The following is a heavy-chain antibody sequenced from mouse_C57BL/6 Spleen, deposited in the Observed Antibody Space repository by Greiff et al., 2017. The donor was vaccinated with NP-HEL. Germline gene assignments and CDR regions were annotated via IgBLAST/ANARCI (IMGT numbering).Heavy chain of an antibody. D-gene: IGHD1-1*01. CDR3: TRKGTTVVEYYYAMDY. V-gene: IGHV1-15*01. Sequence: QVQLQQSGAELVRPGASVTLSCKASGYTFTDYEMHWVKQTPVHGLEWIGAIDPETGGTAYNQKFKGKAILTADKSSSTAYMELRSLTSEDSAVYYCTRKGTTVVEYYYAMDYWGQGTSVTVSS. CDR1: GYTFTDYE. J-gene: IGHJ4*01. CDR2: IDPETGGT.